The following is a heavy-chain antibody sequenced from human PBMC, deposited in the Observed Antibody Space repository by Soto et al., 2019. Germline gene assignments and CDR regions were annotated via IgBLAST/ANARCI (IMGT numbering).Heavy chain of an antibody. CDR3: ARDPFLYCSSTSCPFQSFDY. D-gene: IGHD2-2*01. Sequence: PGGSLRLSCAASGFTFSSYWMSWVRQAPGKGLEWVANIKQDGSEKYYVDSVKGRLTIARDNAKNSLYLQMNSLIAEDTAVYYCARDPFLYCSSTSCPFQSFDYWGQGTLVTVSS. V-gene: IGHV3-7*03. CDR1: GFTFSSYW. CDR2: IKQDGSEK. J-gene: IGHJ4*02.